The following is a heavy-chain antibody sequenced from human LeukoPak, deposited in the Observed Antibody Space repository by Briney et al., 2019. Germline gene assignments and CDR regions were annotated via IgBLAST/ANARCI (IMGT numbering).Heavy chain of an antibody. V-gene: IGHV3-23*01. D-gene: IGHD3-22*01. J-gene: IGHJ4*02. CDR3: AKEWYSTGYYPHYFDY. CDR2: ISGSGGST. Sequence: GGSQRLSCAAPGFTFRSNAMTWVRQAPGKGLVWVSAISGSGGSTYYADSVKGRFIIYRDTSKNTVYLQVNSVRGEDTAVYYCAKEWYSTGYYPHYFDYRVQGSLVTVSS. CDR1: GFTFRSNA.